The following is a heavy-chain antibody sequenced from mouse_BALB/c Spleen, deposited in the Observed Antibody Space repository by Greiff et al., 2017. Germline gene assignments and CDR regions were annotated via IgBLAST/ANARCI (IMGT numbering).Heavy chain of an antibody. Sequence: VQLKQSGPGLVKPSQSLSLTCTVTGYSITSDYAWNWIRQFPGNKLEWMGYISYSGSTSYNPSLKSRISITRDTSKNQFFLQLNSVTTEDTATYYCARSSYYRYEDYYAMDYWGQGTSVTVSS. CDR1: GYSITSDYA. CDR2: ISYSGST. CDR3: ARSSYYRYEDYYAMDY. J-gene: IGHJ4*01. V-gene: IGHV3-2*02. D-gene: IGHD2-14*01.